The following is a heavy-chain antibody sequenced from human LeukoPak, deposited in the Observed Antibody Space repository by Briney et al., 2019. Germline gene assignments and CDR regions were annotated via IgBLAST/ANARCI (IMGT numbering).Heavy chain of an antibody. D-gene: IGHD3-3*01. J-gene: IGHJ4*02. CDR1: GFTFSTYS. CDR3: AKGGKASTIFGVVIIKYYFDY. V-gene: IGHV3-23*01. Sequence: GGSLRLSCAASGFTFSTYSMNWVRQAPGKGLEWVSAISNRGGTTYYADSVKGQFTISRDNSKNTLYLQMNSLRAEDTAVYYCAKGGKASTIFGVVIIKYYFDYWGQGTLVTVSS. CDR2: ISNRGGTT.